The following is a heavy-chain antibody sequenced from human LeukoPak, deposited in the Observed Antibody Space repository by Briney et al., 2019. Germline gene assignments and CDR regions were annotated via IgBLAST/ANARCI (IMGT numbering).Heavy chain of an antibody. J-gene: IGHJ6*03. CDR2: ISWNSGSI. V-gene: IGHV3-9*01. Sequence: GGSLRLSCAASGFTFDDYAMHWVRQAPGKGLEWVSGISWNSGSIGYADSVKGRFTISRDNSKNTLYLQMNSLRAEDTAVYYCAKRALRFLDYMDVWGKGTTVTVSS. D-gene: IGHD3-3*01. CDR3: AKRALRFLDYMDV. CDR1: GFTFDDYA.